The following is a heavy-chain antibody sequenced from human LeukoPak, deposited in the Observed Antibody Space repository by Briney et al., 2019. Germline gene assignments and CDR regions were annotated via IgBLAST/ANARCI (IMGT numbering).Heavy chain of an antibody. CDR3: ARAILTPSGYVWHFDL. V-gene: IGHV4-31*03. CDR2: IDYSGSA. D-gene: IGHD3-3*01. Sequence: TLSLTCTVSGGSISSGGYYWTWIRQHPGEGLEWIGYIDYSGSAYYNPSLKSRATLSVDTSKNQFSLKLRSVTAADTAVYYCARAILTPSGYVWHFDLWGRGTLVSVSS. J-gene: IGHJ2*01. CDR1: GGSISSGGYY.